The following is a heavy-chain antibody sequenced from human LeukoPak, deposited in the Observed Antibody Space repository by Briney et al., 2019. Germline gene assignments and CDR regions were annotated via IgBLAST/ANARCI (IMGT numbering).Heavy chain of an antibody. CDR1: GYTFTGYC. CDR3: ARGLEWLLYYFDY. CDR2: INPNSGGT. J-gene: IGHJ4*02. V-gene: IGHV1-2*02. D-gene: IGHD3-3*01. Sequence: ASVKVSCKASGYTFTGYCIHWVRQVPGQGLEWMGWINPNSGGTNYAQKFQGRVTMTRDTSISTAYMELSRLRSDDTAVYYCARGLEWLLYYFDYWGQGTLVTVSS.